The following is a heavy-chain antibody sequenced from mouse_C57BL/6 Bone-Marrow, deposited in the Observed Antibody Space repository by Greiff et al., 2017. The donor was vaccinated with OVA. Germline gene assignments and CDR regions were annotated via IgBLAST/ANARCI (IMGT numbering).Heavy chain of an antibody. D-gene: IGHD4-1*01. CDR3: ARSGPWVAY. J-gene: IGHJ3*01. V-gene: IGHV1-63*01. CDR1: GYTFTNYW. Sequence: QVHVKQSGAELVRPGTSVKMSCKASGYTFTNYWIGWAKQRPGHGLEWIGDIYPGGGYTNYNEKFKGQATLTADKSSSTAYMQFSSLTSEDSAIDYCARSGPWVAYWGQGTLVTVSA. CDR2: IYPGGGYT.